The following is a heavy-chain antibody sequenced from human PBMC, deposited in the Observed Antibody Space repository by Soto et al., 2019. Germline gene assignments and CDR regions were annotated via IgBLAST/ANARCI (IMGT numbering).Heavy chain of an antibody. J-gene: IGHJ4*02. CDR2: ISYDGSNK. Sequence: GGSLRLSCAASGFTFSSYGMHWVRQAPGKGLEWVAVISYDGSNKYYADSVKGRFTISRDNSKNTLYLQMNSLRAEDTAVYYCAKDLSRRGGDCFDYWGQGTLVTVSS. V-gene: IGHV3-30*18. CDR3: AKDLSRRGGDCFDY. D-gene: IGHD2-21*01. CDR1: GFTFSSYG.